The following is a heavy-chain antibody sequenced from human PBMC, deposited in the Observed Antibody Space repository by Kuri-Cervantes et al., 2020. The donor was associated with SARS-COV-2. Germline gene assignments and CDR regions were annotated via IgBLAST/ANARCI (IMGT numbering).Heavy chain of an antibody. CDR1: GGSISTYY. CDR3: ARWVYSYGTGYYGMDV. V-gene: IGHV4-59*08. Sequence: SETLSLTCAVSGGSISTYYWSWIRQPPGKGLEWIGSIYYSGSTDYNPSLNSRVTMSVDTSKNQFSLKLSSVTAADTAVYYCARWVYSYGTGYYGMDVWGQGTTVTVSS. CDR2: IYYSGST. J-gene: IGHJ6*02. D-gene: IGHD5-18*01.